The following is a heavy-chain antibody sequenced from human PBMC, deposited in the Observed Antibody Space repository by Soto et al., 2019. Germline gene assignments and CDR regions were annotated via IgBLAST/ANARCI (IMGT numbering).Heavy chain of an antibody. J-gene: IGHJ6*02. Sequence: PSETLSLTCTVSGGSIRSGGYYWSWVRQNPRKGLEWIGNIYYSGNTYYNPSLKSLLTISVDTSKNQFSLNLSSVTAADTAVYYCARDRLMATAGTARHYFGLDVWGQGAKVTVSS. CDR1: GGSIRSGGYY. CDR2: IYYSGNT. D-gene: IGHD5-18*01. CDR3: ARDRLMATAGTARHYFGLDV. V-gene: IGHV4-31*01.